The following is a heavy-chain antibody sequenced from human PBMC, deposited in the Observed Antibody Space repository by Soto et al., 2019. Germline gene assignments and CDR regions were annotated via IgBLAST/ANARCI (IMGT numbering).Heavy chain of an antibody. Sequence: QVQLVQSGAEVKQPGSSVKVSCKATGGTFSSYAISWVRQAPGQGLEWMGGIIPVFGTANYAQKFQGRVTITADESTSTAYMELSSLRSEDTAVYYCARGASDMTTFDYWGQGTLVTVSS. V-gene: IGHV1-69*01. CDR2: IIPVFGTA. CDR1: GGTFSSYA. D-gene: IGHD4-17*01. J-gene: IGHJ4*02. CDR3: ARGASDMTTFDY.